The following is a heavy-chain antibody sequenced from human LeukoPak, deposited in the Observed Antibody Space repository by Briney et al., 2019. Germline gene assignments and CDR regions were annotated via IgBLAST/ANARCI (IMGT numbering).Heavy chain of an antibody. D-gene: IGHD3-10*01. CDR3: STLWYGA. Sequence: GGSLRLSCAASGFTFTNAWMYWVRQAPGKGLEWVGRIKSKTGGGTSDYAAPVTGRFTISRDDSKSTLYLEMNSLKTEDTGVYYCSTLWYGAWGQGTLVTVSS. CDR1: GFTFTNAW. V-gene: IGHV3-15*01. J-gene: IGHJ5*02. CDR2: IKSKTGGGTS.